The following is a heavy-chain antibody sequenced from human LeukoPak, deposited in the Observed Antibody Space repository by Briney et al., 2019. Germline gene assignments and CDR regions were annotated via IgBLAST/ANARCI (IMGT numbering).Heavy chain of an antibody. CDR2: IYYSGST. J-gene: IGHJ1*01. CDR1: GGSISSGGYY. V-gene: IGHV4-31*03. CDR3: ATSARKAEYSQH. Sequence: PSETLSLTCTVSGGSISSGGYYWSWIRQHPGKGLEWIGYIYYSGSTYYNPSLKSRVTISVDTSKNQFSLKLSSVTAADTAVYYCATSARKAEYSQHWGQGTLVTVSS. D-gene: IGHD4/OR15-4a*01.